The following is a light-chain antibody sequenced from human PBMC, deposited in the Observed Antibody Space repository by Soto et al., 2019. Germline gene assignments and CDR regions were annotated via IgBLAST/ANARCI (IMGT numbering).Light chain of an antibody. CDR1: SSDVGGYNY. Sequence: QSALTQPPSASGSPGQSVATSCTGTSSDVGGYNYVSWYQQHPGKAPKLMIYEVNKRPSGVPDRFSGSKSGNTASLTVSGLQAEDEADYYCSSYAGSRNVFGTGTKGAGL. CDR3: SSYAGSRNV. CDR2: EVN. V-gene: IGLV2-8*01. J-gene: IGLJ1*01.